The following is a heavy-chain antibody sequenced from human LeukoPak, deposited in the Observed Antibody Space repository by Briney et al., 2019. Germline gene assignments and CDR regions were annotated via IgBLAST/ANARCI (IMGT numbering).Heavy chain of an antibody. J-gene: IGHJ5*02. CDR3: ARLAAGSGWYLDWFDP. Sequence: SETLSLTCTVSGGSITSSSHYWGWIRQPPGKGLEWIGTTYYSGNTYYNPSLKSRVTISLDTSKSQLSLKLSSVTAADTAVYYCARLAAGSGWYLDWFDPWGQGTLVTVSS. CDR1: GGSITSSSHY. CDR2: TYYSGNT. D-gene: IGHD6-19*01. V-gene: IGHV4-39*01.